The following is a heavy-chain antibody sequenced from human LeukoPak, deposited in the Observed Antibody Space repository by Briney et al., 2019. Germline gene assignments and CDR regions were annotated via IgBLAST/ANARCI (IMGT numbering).Heavy chain of an antibody. J-gene: IGHJ4*02. D-gene: IGHD3-22*01. CDR1: GFTFSSYG. V-gene: IGHV3-30*18. CDR3: AKEQYYYDSSGLDY. CDR2: ISYDGSNK. Sequence: GGSLRLSCAASGFTFSSYGMHWVRQAPGKGLELVAVISYDGSNKYYADSVKGRFTISRDNSKNTLYLQMNSLRAEDTAVYYCAKEQYYYDSSGLDYWGQGTLVTVSS.